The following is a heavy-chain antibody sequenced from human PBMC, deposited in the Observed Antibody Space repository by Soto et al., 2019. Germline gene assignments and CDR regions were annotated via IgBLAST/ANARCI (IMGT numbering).Heavy chain of an antibody. V-gene: IGHV3-30-3*01. D-gene: IGHD3-3*01. J-gene: IGHJ6*01. CDR3: ARDYEFWGGYRPYYGMDV. Sequence: PGGSLRLSCAASGFTFSSYAMHWVRQAPGKGLEWVAVISYDGSNKYYADSVKGRFTISRDNTKNTLYLQMNSLRAEDTAVYYCARDYEFWGGYRPYYGMDVWGQGTTVTVSS. CDR2: ISYDGSNK. CDR1: GFTFSSYA.